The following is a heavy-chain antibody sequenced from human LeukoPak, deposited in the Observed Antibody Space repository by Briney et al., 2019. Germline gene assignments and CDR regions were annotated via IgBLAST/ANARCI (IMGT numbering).Heavy chain of an antibody. J-gene: IGHJ4*02. V-gene: IGHV3-21*04. CDR1: GFTFSSYS. CDR3: AKSDGSSTTPFDY. D-gene: IGHD1-26*01. CDR2: ISSSSSYI. Sequence: GGSLRLSCAASGFTFSSYSMNWVRQAPGKGLEWVSSISSSSSYIYYADSVKGRFTISRDNSKNTLYLQMNSLRAEDTAVYYCAKSDGSSTTPFDYWGQGTLVTVSS.